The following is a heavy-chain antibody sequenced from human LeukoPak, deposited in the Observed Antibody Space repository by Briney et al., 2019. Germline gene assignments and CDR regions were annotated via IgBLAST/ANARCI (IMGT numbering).Heavy chain of an antibody. Sequence: ASVKVSCKASGYTFTSYYMHWVRQAPGQGLEWMGIINPSGGSTSYAQKFQGRVTMTRDTSTSTVYMELSSLRSEDTAVYYCARDGAVTGSYNWFDPWGQGTLVSVSS. J-gene: IGHJ5*02. D-gene: IGHD6-19*01. CDR1: GYTFTSYY. CDR3: ARDGAVTGSYNWFDP. V-gene: IGHV1-46*01. CDR2: INPSGGST.